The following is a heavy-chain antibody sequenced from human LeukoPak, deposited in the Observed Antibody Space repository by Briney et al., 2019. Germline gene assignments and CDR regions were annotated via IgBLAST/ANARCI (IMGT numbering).Heavy chain of an antibody. CDR3: ARPTLRGVITY. J-gene: IGHJ4*02. CDR2: ISSSAGYT. CDR1: GFTISDYY. D-gene: IGHD3-10*01. V-gene: IGHV3-11*06. Sequence: GGSLRLSCAASGFTISDYYMSWIRQAPGKGLEWVSLISSSAGYTNYADSVKGRFTISTDNANNSLYLQMNSLRAEDTAVYYCARPTLRGVITYWGQGTLVTVSS.